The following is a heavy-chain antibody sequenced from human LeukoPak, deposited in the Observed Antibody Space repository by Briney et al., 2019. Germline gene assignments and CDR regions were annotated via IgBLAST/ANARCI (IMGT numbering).Heavy chain of an antibody. CDR1: GFTFSSYA. CDR3: AKDEWSIAALTFDY. D-gene: IGHD6-6*01. V-gene: IGHV3-23*01. J-gene: IGHJ4*02. CDR2: TSGSGGST. Sequence: PGASLRLSCAASGFTFSSYAMSWVRQAPGKGLEWVSATSGSGGSTYYADSVKGRFTISRDNSKNTLYLQMNSLRAEDTAVYYCAKDEWSIAALTFDYWGQGTLVTVSS.